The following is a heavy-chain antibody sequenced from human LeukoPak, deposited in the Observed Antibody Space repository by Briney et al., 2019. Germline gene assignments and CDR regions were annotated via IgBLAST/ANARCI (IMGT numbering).Heavy chain of an antibody. Sequence: PGGSLRLSCAASGFTFSSYAMHWVRQAPCKGLEWVAVISYDGSNKYYADSVKGRFTISRDNSKNTLYLQMNSLRAEDTAVYYCARDGSVDTAMVFDYWGQGTLVTVSS. D-gene: IGHD5-18*01. CDR3: ARDGSVDTAMVFDY. CDR2: ISYDGSNK. CDR1: GFTFSSYA. J-gene: IGHJ4*02. V-gene: IGHV3-30-3*01.